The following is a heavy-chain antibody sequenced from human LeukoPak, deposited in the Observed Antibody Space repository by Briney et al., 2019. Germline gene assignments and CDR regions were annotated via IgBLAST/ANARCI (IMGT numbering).Heavy chain of an antibody. CDR3: ATLVARYCSGGSCFEY. V-gene: IGHV1-24*01. D-gene: IGHD2-15*01. Sequence: GASVKVSCKVSGYTLTELSMHWVRPAPGKGLEWMGGFDPEDGETIYAQKFQGRVTMTEDTSTDTAYMELSSLRSEDTAVYYCATLVARYCSGGSCFEYWGQGTLVTVSS. CDR1: GYTLTELS. CDR2: FDPEDGET. J-gene: IGHJ4*02.